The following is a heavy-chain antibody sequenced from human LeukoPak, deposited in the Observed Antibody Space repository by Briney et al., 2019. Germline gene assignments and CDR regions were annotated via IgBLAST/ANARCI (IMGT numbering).Heavy chain of an antibody. V-gene: IGHV4-59*01. Sequence: SETLSLTCTVSGGSISSYYWSWIRQPPGKGLEWIGYIYYSGSTNYNPSLKSRVTISVDTSKNQFSLKLSSVTAVDTAVYYCVTGYGDYWGQGTLVTVSS. D-gene: IGHD7-27*01. CDR3: VTGYGDY. J-gene: IGHJ4*02. CDR1: GGSISSYY. CDR2: IYYSGST.